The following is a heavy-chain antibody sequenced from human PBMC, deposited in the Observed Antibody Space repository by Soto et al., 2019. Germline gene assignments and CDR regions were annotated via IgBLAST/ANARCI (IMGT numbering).Heavy chain of an antibody. D-gene: IGHD5-12*01. CDR2: IYYSGST. CDR3: ARRYGYNSLDY. V-gene: IGHV4-59*08. J-gene: IGHJ4*02. CDR1: GGSISSYY. Sequence: SETLSLTCTVSGGSISSYYWSWIRQPPGRGLEWIGYIYYSGSTNYNSSLKSRVTISVDTSKNQFSLKLSSVTAADTAVYYCARRYGYNSLDYWGQGTLVTVSS.